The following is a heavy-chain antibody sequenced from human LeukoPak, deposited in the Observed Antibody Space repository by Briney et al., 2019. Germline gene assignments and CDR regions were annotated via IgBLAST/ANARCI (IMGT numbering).Heavy chain of an antibody. V-gene: IGHV5-51*01. CDR2: IYPGDSDT. J-gene: IGHJ6*03. Sequence: GESLKISCKGSGYSFTSYWIGWVRQMPGKGLEWMGIIYPGDSDTRYSPSFQGQVTISADKSISTAYLQWSSLKASDTAMYYCARMANEGYYYYYMDVWGKGTTVTVSS. D-gene: IGHD5-24*01. CDR3: ARMANEGYYYYYMDV. CDR1: GYSFTSYW.